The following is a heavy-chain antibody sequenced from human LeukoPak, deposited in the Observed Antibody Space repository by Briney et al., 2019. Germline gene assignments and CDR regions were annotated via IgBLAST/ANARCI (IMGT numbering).Heavy chain of an antibody. Sequence: ASVKVSCKASGYTFPSYGISWVRQAPGQGLEWMGIINPSGGSTSYAQKFQGRVTMTRDTSTSTVYMELSSLRSEDTAVYYCARGGIKGVLVPAAIYVWGQGTLVTVPS. CDR3: ARGGIKGVLVPAAIYV. CDR2: INPSGGST. CDR1: GYTFPSYG. V-gene: IGHV1-46*01. D-gene: IGHD2-2*01. J-gene: IGHJ4*02.